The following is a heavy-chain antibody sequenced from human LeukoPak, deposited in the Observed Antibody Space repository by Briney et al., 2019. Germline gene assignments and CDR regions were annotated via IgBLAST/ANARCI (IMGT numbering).Heavy chain of an antibody. Sequence: ASVKVSCKASGYTFTSYDINWVRQATGQGLEWMGWMNPNSGNTGYAQKFQGRVTITRNTSISTAYMELSSLRAEDTAVYYCAKEGYSSSWYGYFDYWGQGTLVTVSS. CDR2: MNPNSGNT. V-gene: IGHV1-8*03. D-gene: IGHD6-13*01. J-gene: IGHJ4*02. CDR1: GYTFTSYD. CDR3: AKEGYSSSWYGYFDY.